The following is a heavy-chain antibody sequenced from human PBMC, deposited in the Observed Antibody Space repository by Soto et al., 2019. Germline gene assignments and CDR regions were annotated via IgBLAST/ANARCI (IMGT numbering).Heavy chain of an antibody. Sequence: GALRLSCAASGFTFSSYAMSWVRQAPGKGLEWVSAISGSGGSTYYADSVKGRFTISRDNSKNTLYLQMNSLRAEDTAVYYCAKDPFLEWLPIFDYWGQGTLVTVSS. CDR2: ISGSGGST. CDR3: AKDPFLEWLPIFDY. J-gene: IGHJ4*02. V-gene: IGHV3-23*01. D-gene: IGHD3-3*01. CDR1: GFTFSSYA.